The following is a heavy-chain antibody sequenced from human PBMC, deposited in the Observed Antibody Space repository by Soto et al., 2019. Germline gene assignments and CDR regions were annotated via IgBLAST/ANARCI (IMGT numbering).Heavy chain of an antibody. J-gene: IGHJ6*03. D-gene: IGHD3-3*01. V-gene: IGHV4-59*08. CDR1: GGSISSYY. CDR3: ARHGRSGSTLTYYYYYYMDV. CDR2: IYYSGST. Sequence: SETLSLTCPVSGGSISSYYLSWIRQPPGKGLEWIGYIYYSGSTNYNPSLKSRVTISVDTSKNQFSLKLSSVTAADTAVYYCARHGRSGSTLTYYYYYYMDVWGKGTTVTVSS.